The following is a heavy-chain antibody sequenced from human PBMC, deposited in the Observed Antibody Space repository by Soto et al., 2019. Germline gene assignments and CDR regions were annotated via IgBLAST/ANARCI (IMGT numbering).Heavy chain of an antibody. Sequence: EVQLVESGGGLVQPGGSLRLSCAASGFTFSSYSMNWVRQAPGKGLEWVSYISSSSSTIYYADSVKGRFTISRDNAKNSLYLQMNSLRDEDTAVYYCALFLEWLNYYYYGMDVWGQGTTVTVSS. D-gene: IGHD3-3*01. CDR2: ISSSSSTI. V-gene: IGHV3-48*02. CDR1: GFTFSSYS. J-gene: IGHJ6*02. CDR3: ALFLEWLNYYYYGMDV.